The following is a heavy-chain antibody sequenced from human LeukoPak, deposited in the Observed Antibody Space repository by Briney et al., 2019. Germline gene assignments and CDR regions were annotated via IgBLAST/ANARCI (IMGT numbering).Heavy chain of an antibody. V-gene: IGHV1-2*02. CDR3: ARDETGDSSGYYPDY. CDR2: INPNSGGT. D-gene: IGHD3-22*01. Sequence: ASVRLSCKASGYTFTGYYMHWVRQAPGQGLEWMGWINPNSGGTNYAQKFQGRVTMTRDTSISTAYMELSRLRSDDTAVYYCARDETGDSSGYYPDYWGQGTLVTVSS. CDR1: GYTFTGYY. J-gene: IGHJ4*02.